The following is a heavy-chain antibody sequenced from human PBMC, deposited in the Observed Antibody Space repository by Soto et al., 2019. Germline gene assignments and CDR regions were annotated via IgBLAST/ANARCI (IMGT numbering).Heavy chain of an antibody. Sequence: GGSLRLSCAASGFTFSSYAMSWVRQAPGKGLEWVSAISGSGGSTYYGDSVKGRFTVSRDNSKNKRYLQMNSLRAEDTAVYYCAKSGSFGEWLSTYYYYMDVWGKGTTVTVSS. CDR1: GFTFSSYA. V-gene: IGHV3-23*01. CDR2: ISGSGGST. D-gene: IGHD3-3*01. J-gene: IGHJ6*03. CDR3: AKSGSFGEWLSTYYYYMDV.